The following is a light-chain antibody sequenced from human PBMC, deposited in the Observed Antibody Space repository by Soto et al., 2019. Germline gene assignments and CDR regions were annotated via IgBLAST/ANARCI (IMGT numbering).Light chain of an antibody. CDR3: QKRSNWPLT. J-gene: IGKJ4*01. CDR2: GES. CDR1: QSVSTN. V-gene: IGKV3-15*01. Sequence: IVRTQFSVTLSVSPGERATLSCRASQSVSTNLAWYQQKPGQAPRVLIYGESTRATNIPDRFSGSGSGTDLTLTISRLEPEDFAVYYCQKRSNWPLTCGGGTKVDIK.